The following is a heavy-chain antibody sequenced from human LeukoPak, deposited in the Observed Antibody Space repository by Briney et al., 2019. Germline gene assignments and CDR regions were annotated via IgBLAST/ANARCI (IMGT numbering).Heavy chain of an antibody. CDR3: AKALDTDPLIAVSPFDY. Sequence: PGGSLRLSCAASGFTFNSYAMSWVRQAPGKGLEWVSTISGSGGTTYYADSVEGRFTISRDNSKNTLYLQMNGLRAEDTAVYYCAKALDTDPLIAVSPFDYWGQGTLVTVSS. CDR1: GFTFNSYA. V-gene: IGHV3-23*01. CDR2: ISGSGGTT. J-gene: IGHJ4*02. D-gene: IGHD6-19*01.